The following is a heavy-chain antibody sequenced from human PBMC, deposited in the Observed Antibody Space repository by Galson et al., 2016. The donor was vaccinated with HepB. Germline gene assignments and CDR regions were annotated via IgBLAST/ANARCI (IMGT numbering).Heavy chain of an antibody. Sequence: SLRLSCAVSGFTFDDYTMHWVRQAPGKGLEWVALILHDGSKKYYADSVKGRFTISRDSSENTLYLQMRSLRTEDTALYYCARIREEKTISRVLGSWGQGTLVTGSS. CDR2: ILHDGSKK. CDR1: GFTFDDYT. CDR3: ARIREEKTISRVLGS. J-gene: IGHJ5*02. D-gene: IGHD3-16*01. V-gene: IGHV3-30*04.